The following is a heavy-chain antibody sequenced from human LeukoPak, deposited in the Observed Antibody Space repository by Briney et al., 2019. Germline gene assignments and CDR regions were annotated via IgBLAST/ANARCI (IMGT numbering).Heavy chain of an antibody. V-gene: IGHV3-9*01. J-gene: IGHJ6*02. CDR1: GFTFDDYA. D-gene: IGHD3-10*01. Sequence: GGSLRLSCAASGFTFDDYAMHWVRQAPGKGLEWVSGISWNSGSIGYADSVKGRFTISRDNAKNSLYLQMNSLRAEDTALYYCAKDKGVRGPKPYYYYGMDVWGQGTTVTVSS. CDR3: AKDKGVRGPKPYYYYGMDV. CDR2: ISWNSGSI.